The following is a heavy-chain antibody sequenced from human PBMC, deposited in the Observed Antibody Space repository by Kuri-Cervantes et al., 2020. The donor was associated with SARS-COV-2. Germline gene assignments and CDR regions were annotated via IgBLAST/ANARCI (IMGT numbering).Heavy chain of an antibody. V-gene: IGHV4-59*01. CDR3: ARVPPPIYYYGMDV. Sequence: SETLSLTCTVSGGSISSYYWSWIRQPPGKGLEWIGYIYYSGSTNYNPSLKSRVTISVDTSKNQFSLKLSSVTAADTAVYYCARVPPPIYYYGMDVWGQGTTVTGSS. J-gene: IGHJ6*02. CDR2: IYYSGST. CDR1: GGSISSYY.